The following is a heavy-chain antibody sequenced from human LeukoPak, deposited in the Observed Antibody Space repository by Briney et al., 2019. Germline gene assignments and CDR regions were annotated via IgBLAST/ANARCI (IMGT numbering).Heavy chain of an antibody. CDR2: IYYRGST. D-gene: IGHD3-22*01. Sequence: SETLSLTCTVSGGSISSDYWSWIRQPTGKGLEWIGYIYYRGSTNYNPSLKSRVTISVDTSKNQFSLKLSSVTAADTAVYYCARLSGYSSGHFYSDYWGQGTLVTVSS. V-gene: IGHV4-59*01. CDR3: ARLSGYSSGHFYSDY. CDR1: GGSISSDY. J-gene: IGHJ4*02.